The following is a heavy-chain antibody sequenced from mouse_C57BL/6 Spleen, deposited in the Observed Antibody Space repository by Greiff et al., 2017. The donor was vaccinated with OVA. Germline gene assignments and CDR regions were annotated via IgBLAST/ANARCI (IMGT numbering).Heavy chain of an antibody. CDR1: GFTFSDFY. CDR2: SRNKANDYTT. V-gene: IGHV7-1*01. Sequence: EVQVVESGGGLVQSGRSLRLSCATSGFTFSDFYMEWVRQAPGKGLEWIAASRNKANDYTTEYSASVKGRFIVSRDTSQSILYLQMNALRAEDTAIDYCARDNWDVGYFDVWGTGTTVTVSS. D-gene: IGHD4-1*01. CDR3: ARDNWDVGYFDV. J-gene: IGHJ1*03.